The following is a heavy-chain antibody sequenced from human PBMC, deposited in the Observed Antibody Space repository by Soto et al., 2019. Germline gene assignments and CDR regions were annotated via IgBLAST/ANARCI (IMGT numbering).Heavy chain of an antibody. Sequence: ASVKVSCKASGGTFSSYAISWVRQAPGQGLEWMGGIIPIFGTANYAQKFQGRVTITADESTSTAYMELSSLRSEDTAVYYCARGVPEYQLLYGWFDPWGQGTLVTVSS. CDR2: IIPIFGTA. V-gene: IGHV1-69*13. D-gene: IGHD2-2*02. CDR1: GGTFSSYA. J-gene: IGHJ5*02. CDR3: ARGVPEYQLLYGWFDP.